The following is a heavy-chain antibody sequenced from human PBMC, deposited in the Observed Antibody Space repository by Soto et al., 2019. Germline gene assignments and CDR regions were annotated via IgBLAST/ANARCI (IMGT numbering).Heavy chain of an antibody. J-gene: IGHJ6*02. CDR1: GGTFSSSG. D-gene: IGHD6-13*01. CDR3: ARWPQAGYTADPYAVDV. Sequence: QVHLVQSGTEVKKPGSSVKVSCKASGGTFSSSGFSWVRQAPGQGLEGMGRIVPSLDTTNYAQKFQARVTITADEVTSTAYMELRSLRSGDTAVYYCARWPQAGYTADPYAVDVWGQGTRVIVSS. V-gene: IGHV1-69*11. CDR2: IVPSLDTT.